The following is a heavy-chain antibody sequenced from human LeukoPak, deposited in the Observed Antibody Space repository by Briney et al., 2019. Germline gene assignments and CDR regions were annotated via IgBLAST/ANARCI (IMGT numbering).Heavy chain of an antibody. CDR2: IYPGDSAT. J-gene: IGHJ4*02. D-gene: IGHD3-9*01. CDR1: GYSFTSYW. V-gene: IGHV5-51*01. CDR3: ARLTDILTGPLGY. Sequence: GAPLKISGKGPGYSFTSYWIGWGRKMPGKGLEWMGIIYPGDSATSYSPSFQGQVTISADKSIRTAYLQCSSLKASDTAMYYCARLTDILTGPLGYWGQGTLVTVSS.